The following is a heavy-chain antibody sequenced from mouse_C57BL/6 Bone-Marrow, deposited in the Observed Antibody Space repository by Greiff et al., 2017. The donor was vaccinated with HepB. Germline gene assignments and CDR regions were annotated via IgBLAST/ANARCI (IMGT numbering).Heavy chain of an antibody. CDR2: INPNNGGT. V-gene: IGHV1-22*01. D-gene: IGHD1-1*01. J-gene: IGHJ4*01. CDR3: ANYYGSSPFAMDY. Sequence: EVKLQESGPELVKPGASVKLSCKASGYTFTDYNMHWVKQSHGKSLEWIGYINPNNGGTSYNQKFKGKATLTVNKSSSTAYMELRSLTSEDSAVYYCANYYGSSPFAMDYWGQGTSVTVSS. CDR1: GYTFTDYN.